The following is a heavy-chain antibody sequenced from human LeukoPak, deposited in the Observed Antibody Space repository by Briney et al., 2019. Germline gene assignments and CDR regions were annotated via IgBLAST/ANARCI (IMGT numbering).Heavy chain of an antibody. CDR3: AGRYCSGGDCYSWFDP. CDR2: INHSGST. CDR1: GGSFSSYN. Sequence: SETLSLTCAVYGGSFSSYNWSWIRQPPGKGLEWIGEINHSGSTNYNPSLKSRVTISLDTSKNQFSLKVNSVTAADTAVYYCAGRYCSGGDCYSWFDPWGQGTLVTVS. D-gene: IGHD2-15*01. V-gene: IGHV4-34*01. J-gene: IGHJ5*02.